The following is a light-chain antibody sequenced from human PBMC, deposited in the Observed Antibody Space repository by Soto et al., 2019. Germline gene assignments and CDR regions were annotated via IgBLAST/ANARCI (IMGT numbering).Light chain of an antibody. CDR2: DAS. V-gene: IGKV3-15*01. CDR3: QHYYSWPQT. Sequence: MTQSPSSFSASTGDRVTITCRASQSISSNLAWYQQKPGQAPRLLIYDASTGAAGIPARFGGSGSGTEFTLTIRGLRSEDFAVYYCQHYYSWPQTFGQGTKVEIK. J-gene: IGKJ1*01. CDR1: QSISSN.